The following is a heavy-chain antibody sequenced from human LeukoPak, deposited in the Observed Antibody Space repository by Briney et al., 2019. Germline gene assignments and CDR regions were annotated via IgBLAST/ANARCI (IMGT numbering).Heavy chain of an antibody. CDR2: ISYDGSNK. Sequence: GGSLRLSCAASGFTFSSYGMHWVRQAPGKGLEWVAVISYDGSNKYHADSVKGRFTISRDNSKNTLYLQMNSLRAEDTAVYYYAKAYTFGELPRFDYWGQGTLVTVSS. CDR1: GFTFSSYG. V-gene: IGHV3-30*18. CDR3: AKAYTFGELPRFDY. D-gene: IGHD3-10*01. J-gene: IGHJ4*02.